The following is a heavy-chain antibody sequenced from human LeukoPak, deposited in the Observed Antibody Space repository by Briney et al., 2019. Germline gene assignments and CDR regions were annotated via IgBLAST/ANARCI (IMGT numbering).Heavy chain of an antibody. V-gene: IGHV3-7*01. J-gene: IGHJ4*02. CDR2: IKQDGSEK. CDR1: GFTFSSYW. CDR3: ARDPYGGNRGFRNY. Sequence: GGSLRLSCAASGFTFSSYWMSWVRQAPGKGLEWVANIKQDGSEKYYVDSVKGRFTISRDNAKNSLYLQMNSLRAEDTAVYHCARDPYGGNRGFRNYWGQGTLVTVSS. D-gene: IGHD4-23*01.